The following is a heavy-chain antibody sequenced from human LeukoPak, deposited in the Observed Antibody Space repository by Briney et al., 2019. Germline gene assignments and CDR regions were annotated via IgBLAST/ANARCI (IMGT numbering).Heavy chain of an antibody. J-gene: IGHJ6*03. CDR1: GFTFSSYA. CDR2: MYHSGST. CDR3: GSHPGYYYYYLVV. Sequence: GSLRLSCAASGFTFSSYAMSWVRQPPGKGLEWVGSMYHSGSTYYNASLKRRGTISVEKYKNQFLLKVKSMHAADPAVYYCGSHPGYYYYYLVVWGKGATATISS. V-gene: IGHV4-38-2*01.